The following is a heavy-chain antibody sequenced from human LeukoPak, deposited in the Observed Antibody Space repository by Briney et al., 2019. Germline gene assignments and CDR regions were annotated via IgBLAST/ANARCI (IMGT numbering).Heavy chain of an antibody. J-gene: IGHJ6*03. CDR1: GFTFSDYY. Sequence: GGSLRLSCAASGFTFSDYYMSWIRQAPGKGLEWPSYIGSSNTIYSADSVKGRFTISRDNAKNSLYLQMNSLRAEDTAVYYCARVIAFRGYMDVWGKGTTVTVSS. CDR3: ARVIAFRGYMDV. CDR2: IGSSNTI. D-gene: IGHD3-16*02. V-gene: IGHV3-11*04.